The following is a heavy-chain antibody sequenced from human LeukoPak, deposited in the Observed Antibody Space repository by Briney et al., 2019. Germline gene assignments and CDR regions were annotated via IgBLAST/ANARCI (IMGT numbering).Heavy chain of an antibody. V-gene: IGHV4-34*01. CDR1: GGSFSGYY. CDR3: ARGRRDGYDRYYYYYMDV. Sequence: SGTLSLTCAVYGGSFSGYYWSWIRQPPGKGLEWIGEINHSGSTNYNPSLKSRVTISVDTSKNQFSLKLSSVTAADTAVYYCARGRRDGYDRYYYYYMDVWGKGTTVTVSS. CDR2: INHSGST. D-gene: IGHD5-24*01. J-gene: IGHJ6*03.